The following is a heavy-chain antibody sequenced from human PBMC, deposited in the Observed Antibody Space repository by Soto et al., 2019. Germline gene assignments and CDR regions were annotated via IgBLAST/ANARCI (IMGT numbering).Heavy chain of an antibody. D-gene: IGHD5-12*01. CDR3: LRGNSGYGNFDY. Sequence: PGGSLRLSCAASGFTFSSYWMHWVRQAPGEGLVWVSRIKGDGSETNYADSVKGRFTISRDNAKNTLYLQLNSLRAEDTAVYYCLRGNSGYGNFDYWGQGTRVTVSS. CDR1: GFTFSSYW. J-gene: IGHJ4*02. V-gene: IGHV3-74*01. CDR2: IKGDGSET.